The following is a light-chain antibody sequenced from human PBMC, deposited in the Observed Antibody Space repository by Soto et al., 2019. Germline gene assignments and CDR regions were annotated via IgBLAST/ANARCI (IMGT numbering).Light chain of an antibody. V-gene: IGKV3D-15*01. Sequence: EIVMTQSPATLSVSPGERATLSCRASQSVSSNLAWYQQKPGQAPRLLIYGASTRATRIPARFSGSGSGTEFTLTISSLQSEDFAVYYCQQYNNWRTFGQGTKVDIK. CDR3: QQYNNWRT. CDR2: GAS. J-gene: IGKJ1*01. CDR1: QSVSSN.